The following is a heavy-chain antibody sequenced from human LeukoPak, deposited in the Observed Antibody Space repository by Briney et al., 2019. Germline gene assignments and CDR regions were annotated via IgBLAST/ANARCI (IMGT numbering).Heavy chain of an antibody. J-gene: IGHJ6*03. CDR1: GFAFSRHG. V-gene: IGHV3-30*02. Sequence: GGSLRLSCAASGFAFSRHGIHWVRQAPGKGLEWVAFIPYDGSNKFYADSVKGRFAISRDNSKNTLYLQMNSLRAEDTAVYYCAKGVGGSANYYYMDVWGKGTTVTVSS. D-gene: IGHD3-10*01. CDR3: AKGVGGSANYYYMDV. CDR2: IPYDGSNK.